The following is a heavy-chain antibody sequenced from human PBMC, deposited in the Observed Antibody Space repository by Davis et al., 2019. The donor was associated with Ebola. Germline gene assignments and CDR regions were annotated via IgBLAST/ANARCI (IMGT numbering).Heavy chain of an antibody. Sequence: GESLKISCAASGFTFSGSAMHWVRQASGKGLEWVGRIRSKANSYATAYAASVKGRFTISRDDSKNTAYLQMNSLKTEDTAVYYCAGTPYYDFWSGHYWYYGMDVWGQGTTVTVSS. J-gene: IGHJ6*02. CDR1: GFTFSGSA. CDR2: IRSKANSYAT. CDR3: AGTPYYDFWSGHYWYYGMDV. D-gene: IGHD3-3*01. V-gene: IGHV3-73*01.